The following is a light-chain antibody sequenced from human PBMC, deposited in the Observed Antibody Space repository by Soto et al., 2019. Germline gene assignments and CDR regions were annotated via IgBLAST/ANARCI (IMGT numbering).Light chain of an antibody. CDR3: QHSNTWPYT. CDR2: GAS. J-gene: IGKJ2*01. CDR1: QTVRDN. V-gene: IGKV3-15*01. Sequence: EIVLTHSPATLSVSPGDRATLSCRASQTVRDNLAWYQPKPGQAPRLLIYGASTRATGIPARFSGSGSGTAFTITFENLRGEDVAFYFCQHSNTWPYTFGHGTKLEIK.